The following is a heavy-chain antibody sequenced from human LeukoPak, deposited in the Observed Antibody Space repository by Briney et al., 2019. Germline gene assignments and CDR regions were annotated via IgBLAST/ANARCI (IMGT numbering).Heavy chain of an antibody. CDR2: IAHDESQK. D-gene: IGHD6-13*01. J-gene: IGHJ4*02. V-gene: IGHV3-30*18. CDR3: AKDLGDSSSWYLDY. Sequence: GGSLRLSCAASGFTFKSYAMSWVRQAPGKGLEWVAVIAHDESQKFYADSVKGRFTISRDNSKNTLYLQMNSLRTEDTAVYSCAKDLGDSSSWYLDYWGRGTLVTASS. CDR1: GFTFKSYA.